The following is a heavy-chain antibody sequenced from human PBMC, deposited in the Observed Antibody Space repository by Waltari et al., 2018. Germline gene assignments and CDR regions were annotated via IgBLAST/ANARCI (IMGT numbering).Heavy chain of an antibody. CDR1: GFTFSSYG. V-gene: IGHV3-33*01. Sequence: QVQLVESGGGVVQPGRSLRLSCAASGFTFSSYGMYWVRRAPGKGLEWVAVIWYDGSNKYYADSVKGRFTISRDNSKNTLYLQMNSLRAEDTAVYYCARDPAELDWGYYFDYWGQGTLVTVSS. D-gene: IGHD7-27*01. CDR2: IWYDGSNK. J-gene: IGHJ4*02. CDR3: ARDPAELDWGYYFDY.